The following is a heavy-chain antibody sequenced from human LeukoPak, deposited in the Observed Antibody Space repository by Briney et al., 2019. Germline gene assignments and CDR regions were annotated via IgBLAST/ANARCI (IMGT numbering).Heavy chain of an antibody. Sequence: GASVKVSCKASGYTFTGYYMHWVRQAPGQGLEWMGWINPNSGGTNYAQKFQGRVTMTRDTSISTAYMELSRLRSDDTAVYYCAAMVRGVIRTPFDYWGQGTLVTVSS. D-gene: IGHD3-10*01. CDR2: INPNSGGT. J-gene: IGHJ4*02. CDR3: AAMVRGVIRTPFDY. V-gene: IGHV1-2*02. CDR1: GYTFTGYY.